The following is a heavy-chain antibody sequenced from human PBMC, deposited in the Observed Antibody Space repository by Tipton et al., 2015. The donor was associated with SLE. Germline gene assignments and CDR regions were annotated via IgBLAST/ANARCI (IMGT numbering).Heavy chain of an antibody. CDR1: GFTFSIYA. V-gene: IGHV3-23*01. J-gene: IGHJ2*01. CDR3: ASYGDYWYFDL. CDR2: IGGSGGST. D-gene: IGHD4-17*01. Sequence: SLRLSCAASGFTFSIYAMNWVRQAPGKGLEWVSAIGGSGGSTHYADSVKGRFTISRDNAKNSLYLQMNSLRAEDTAVYYCASYGDYWYFDLWGRGTLVTVSS.